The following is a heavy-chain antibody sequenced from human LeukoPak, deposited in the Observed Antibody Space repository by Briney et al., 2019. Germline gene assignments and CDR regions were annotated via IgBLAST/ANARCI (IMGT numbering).Heavy chain of an antibody. V-gene: IGHV1-8*01. D-gene: IGHD3-10*01. CDR2: MNPNSGNT. CDR3: ARAGYYGSGSYYNVGY. J-gene: IGHJ4*02. Sequence: ASVKVSCKASGYTFTSYDINWVRQATGQGLEWMGWMNPNSGNTGYARKFQGRVTMTRNTSISTAYMELSSLRSEDTAVYYCARAGYYGSGSYYNVGYWGQGTLVTVSS. CDR1: GYTFTSYD.